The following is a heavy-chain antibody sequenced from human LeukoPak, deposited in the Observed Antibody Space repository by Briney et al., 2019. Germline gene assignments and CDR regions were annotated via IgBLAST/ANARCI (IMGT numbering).Heavy chain of an antibody. V-gene: IGHV4-59*01. J-gene: IGHJ4*02. CDR3: ARAGNWNYLWFDY. Sequence: QVQLQESGPGLVKPSETLSLTCTVSDGSISSYYWSWIRQPPGKGLEWVGYIYYSGSTNYNPSLKSRVTISVDTSKNQFSLKLSSVTAADTAVYYCARAGNWNYLWFDYWGQGTLVTVSS. D-gene: IGHD1-7*01. CDR1: DGSISSYY. CDR2: IYYSGST.